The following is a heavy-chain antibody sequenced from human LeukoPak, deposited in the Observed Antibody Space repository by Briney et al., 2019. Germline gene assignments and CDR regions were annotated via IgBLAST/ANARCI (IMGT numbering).Heavy chain of an antibody. CDR3: ARDQYYYDSSGYYKFDP. D-gene: IGHD3-22*01. CDR1: GGSISSYY. V-gene: IGHV4-4*07. Sequence: PSETLSLTCTVSGGSISSYYWSWIRQPAGKGLEWIGRIYTSGSTNYNPSLKSRVTMSVDTSKNQFSLKLSSVTAADTAVYYCARDQYYYDSSGYYKFDPWGQGTLVTVS. CDR2: IYTSGST. J-gene: IGHJ5*02.